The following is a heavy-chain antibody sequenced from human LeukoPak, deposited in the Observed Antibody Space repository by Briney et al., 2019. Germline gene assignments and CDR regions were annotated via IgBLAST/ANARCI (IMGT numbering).Heavy chain of an antibody. Sequence: PGGSLRLSCTASGFTFGDYAMSWFRQAPGKGLEWVGFIRSKAYGGTTEYAASVKGRFTISRDDSKSIAYLQMNSLKTEDTAVYYCASGELATTAGNGEAFDIWGQGTMVTVSS. CDR3: ASGELATTAGNGEAFDI. CDR2: IRSKAYGGTT. D-gene: IGHD4-17*01. V-gene: IGHV3-49*03. CDR1: GFTFGDYA. J-gene: IGHJ3*02.